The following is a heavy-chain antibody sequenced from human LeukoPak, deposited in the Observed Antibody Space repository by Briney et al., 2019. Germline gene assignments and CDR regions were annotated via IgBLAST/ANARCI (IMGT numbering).Heavy chain of an antibody. CDR3: AATRGFWSGTQLDY. Sequence: GGSLRLSCAASGFTFDDYAMHWVRQAPGKGLEWVSGISWNSGSIGYADSVKGRFTISRDNAKNSLYLQMNSLRAEDTALYYCAATRGFWSGTQLDYWGQGTLVTVSS. V-gene: IGHV3-9*01. CDR2: ISWNSGSI. CDR1: GFTFDDYA. J-gene: IGHJ4*02. D-gene: IGHD3-3*01.